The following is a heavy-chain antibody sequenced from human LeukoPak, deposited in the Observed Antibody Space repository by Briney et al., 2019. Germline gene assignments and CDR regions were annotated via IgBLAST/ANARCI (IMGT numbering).Heavy chain of an antibody. J-gene: IGHJ4*02. CDR2: IYYSGST. V-gene: IGHV4-4*07. D-gene: IGHD1-26*01. Sequence: SETLSLTCTVSGGSISSYYWSWIRQPAGKGLEWIGRIYYSGSTYYNPSLKSRVTISVDTSKNQFSLKLSSVTAADTAVYYCASLIVGATYFDYWGQGTLVTVSS. CDR1: GGSISSYY. CDR3: ASLIVGATYFDY.